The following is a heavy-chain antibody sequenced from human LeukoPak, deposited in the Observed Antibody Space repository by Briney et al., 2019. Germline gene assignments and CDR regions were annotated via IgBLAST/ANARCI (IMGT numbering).Heavy chain of an antibody. V-gene: IGHV1-2*02. CDR2: INTNNGGT. CDR1: GYTFTGYY. Sequence: GASVTVSCKASGYTFTGYYMHWVRRAPGQGLEWVGWINTNNGGTNYAQKFQSRVTMTRDKSISTAYMELSRLGTDDTAVYYYGRGPYDSCGYYFDYWGQGTLVTVSS. J-gene: IGHJ4*02. D-gene: IGHD3-22*01. CDR3: GRGPYDSCGYYFDY.